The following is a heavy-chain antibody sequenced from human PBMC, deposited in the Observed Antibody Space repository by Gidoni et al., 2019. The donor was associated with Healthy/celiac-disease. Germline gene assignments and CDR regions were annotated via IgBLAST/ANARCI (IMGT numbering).Heavy chain of an antibody. J-gene: IGHJ4*02. V-gene: IGHV1-69*01. Sequence: QVQLVQSGAEVKKPGSSVKVSCTASGGTFRSYAISWVRQAPGQGLEWLGGIIPIFGTANYAQKFKGRVTITADESTSTAYMELSSLRSEDTAVYYCARISVVGSTYYYGSGSTHFDYWGQGTLVTVSS. D-gene: IGHD3-10*01. CDR2: IIPIFGTA. CDR1: GGTFRSYA. CDR3: ARISVVGSTYYYGSGSTHFDY.